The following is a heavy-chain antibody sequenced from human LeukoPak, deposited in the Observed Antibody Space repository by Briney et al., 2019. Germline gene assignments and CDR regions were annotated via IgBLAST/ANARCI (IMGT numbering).Heavy chain of an antibody. CDR1: GGTFSSYA. Sequence: SVKVSCKASGGTFSSYAISWVRQAPGQGLEWMGGIIPIFGTANYAQKFQGRVTITADESTSTAYMELSSLRSEDTAVYYCARVPPSSSWSEWYFDLWGRGTLVTVSS. CDR3: ARVPPSSSWSEWYFDL. J-gene: IGHJ2*01. V-gene: IGHV1-69*01. CDR2: IIPIFGTA. D-gene: IGHD6-13*01.